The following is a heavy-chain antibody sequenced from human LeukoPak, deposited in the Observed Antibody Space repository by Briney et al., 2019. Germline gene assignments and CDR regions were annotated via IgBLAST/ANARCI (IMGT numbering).Heavy chain of an antibody. CDR2: IIPIFGTA. CDR3: ARAGYSSGWSSDYYYGMDV. J-gene: IGHJ6*02. CDR1: GYTLTELS. D-gene: IGHD6-19*01. V-gene: IGHV1-69*13. Sequence: SVKVSCKVSGYTLTELSMHWVRQAPGKGLEWMGGIIPIFGTANYAQKFQGRVTITADESTSTAYMELSSLRSEDTAVYYCARAGYSSGWSSDYYYGMDVWGQGTTVTVSS.